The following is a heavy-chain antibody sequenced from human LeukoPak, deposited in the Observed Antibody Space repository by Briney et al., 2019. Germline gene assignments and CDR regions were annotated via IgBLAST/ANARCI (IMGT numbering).Heavy chain of an antibody. CDR3: ARDRWNDRGIWFDP. D-gene: IGHD1-1*01. Sequence: ASVKVSCKASGYTFTTYAMRWVRQAPGQRLEWMGWINAGNGATKYSQKFQGRVTITRDTSATTAYMELNSLTSEDTAVYYCARDRWNDRGIWFDPWGQGTLVTVSS. CDR1: GYTFTTYA. V-gene: IGHV1-3*01. J-gene: IGHJ5*02. CDR2: INAGNGAT.